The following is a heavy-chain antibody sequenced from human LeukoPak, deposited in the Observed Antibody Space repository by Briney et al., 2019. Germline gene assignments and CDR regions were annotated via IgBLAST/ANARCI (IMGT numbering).Heavy chain of an antibody. CDR1: GGSISSYY. J-gene: IGHJ3*02. CDR2: IYYSGST. D-gene: IGHD3-22*01. CDR3: ARHVSTYDSSGYYYTHDAFDI. Sequence: PSETLSLTCTVSGGSISSYYRSWIRQPPGKGLEWVGYIYYSGSTNYNPSLKSRVTISVDTSKNQFSLKLSSVTAADTAVYYCARHVSTYDSSGYYYTHDAFDIWGQGTMVTVSS. V-gene: IGHV4-59*08.